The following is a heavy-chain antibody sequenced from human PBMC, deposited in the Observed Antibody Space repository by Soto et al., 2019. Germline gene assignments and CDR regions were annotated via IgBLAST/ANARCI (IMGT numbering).Heavy chain of an antibody. CDR1: GGSISSYY. J-gene: IGHJ6*02. CDR2: IYYSGST. Sequence: KASETLSLTCTVSGGSISSYYWSWIRQPPGKGLEWIGYIYYSGSTNYNPSLKSRVTISVDTSKNQFSLKLSSVTAADTAVYYCARVGGFVPYYYYYGMDVWGQGTTVTAP. D-gene: IGHD3-10*01. V-gene: IGHV4-59*01. CDR3: ARVGGFVPYYYYYGMDV.